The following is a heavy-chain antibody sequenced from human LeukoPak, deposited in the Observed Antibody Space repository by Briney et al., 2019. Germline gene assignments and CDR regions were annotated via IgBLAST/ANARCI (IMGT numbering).Heavy chain of an antibody. CDR1: GGSISSYY. CDR3: ARIAVAGIFLDY. V-gene: IGHV4-59*01. CDR2: IYYSGST. D-gene: IGHD6-19*01. J-gene: IGHJ4*02. Sequence: SETLSLTCTVSGGSISSYYWSWIRQPPGKGLEWIGYIYYSGSTNYNPSLKSRVTISVDTSKNQFSLKLSSVTAADTAVYYCARIAVAGIFLDYWGQGTLVTVSS.